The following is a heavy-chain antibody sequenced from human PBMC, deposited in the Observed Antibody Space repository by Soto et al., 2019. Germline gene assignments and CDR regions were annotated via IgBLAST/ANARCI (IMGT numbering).Heavy chain of an antibody. V-gene: IGHV4-39*01. J-gene: IGHJ4*02. CDR1: GGSICSSIYY. Sequence: SETLSLTCTVAGGSICSSIYYWGWISHPPGKGLEWIGRIYYSGSTYYNPSLKSRVTISVDTSKNQFSLKLSSVTAADTAVYYCARAYYYDSGGYPTQHAIDYWGQGTLVT. CDR3: ARAYYYDSGGYPTQHAIDY. CDR2: IYYSGST. D-gene: IGHD3-22*01.